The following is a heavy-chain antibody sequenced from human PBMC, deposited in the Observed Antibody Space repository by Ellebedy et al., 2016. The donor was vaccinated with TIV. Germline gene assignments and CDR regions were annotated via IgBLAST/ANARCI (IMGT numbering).Heavy chain of an antibody. CDR2: ITEDGSER. J-gene: IGHJ6*03. V-gene: IGHV3-7*01. CDR3: ARTVMDV. CDR1: GFTFNTYS. Sequence: GESLKISCAASGFTFNTYSMNWVRQAPGKGLEWAATITEDGSERFYVDSVKGRVTISRDDANNSLYLQMNSLRVEDTAVYYCARTVMDVWGKGTTVSVFS.